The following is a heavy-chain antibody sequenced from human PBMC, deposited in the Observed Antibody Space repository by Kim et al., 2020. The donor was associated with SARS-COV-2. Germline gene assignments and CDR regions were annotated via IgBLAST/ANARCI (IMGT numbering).Heavy chain of an antibody. V-gene: IGHV4-34*01. Sequence: SETLSLTCAVYGGSFSGYYWSWIRQPPGKGLEWIGEINHSGSTNYNPSLKSRVTISVDTSKNQFSLKLSSVTAADTAVYYCARGGYSSSWIARGAPPQNHYYYYMDVWGKGTTVTVSS. D-gene: IGHD6-13*01. J-gene: IGHJ6*03. CDR3: ARGGYSSSWIARGAPPQNHYYYYMDV. CDR2: INHSGST. CDR1: GGSFSGYY.